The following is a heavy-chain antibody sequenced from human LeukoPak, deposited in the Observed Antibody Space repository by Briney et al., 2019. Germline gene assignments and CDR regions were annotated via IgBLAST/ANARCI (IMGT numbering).Heavy chain of an antibody. V-gene: IGHV3-30*18. CDR3: AKEVGVYGSGSYYIVKYYFDY. J-gene: IGHJ4*02. D-gene: IGHD3-10*01. Sequence: GGSLRLSCAASGFTFSSYGMHWVRQAPGKGLEWVAVISYDGSNKYYADSVKGRFTISRDNSKNTLYLQMNSLRAEDTAVYYCAKEVGVYGSGSYYIVKYYFDYWGQGTLVTVSS. CDR1: GFTFSSYG. CDR2: ISYDGSNK.